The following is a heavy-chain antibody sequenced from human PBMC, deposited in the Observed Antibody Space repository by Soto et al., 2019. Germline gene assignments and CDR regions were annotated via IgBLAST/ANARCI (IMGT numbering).Heavy chain of an antibody. CDR1: GGSISSYY. CDR3: ARAKTIFGVVINYYYYYGMDV. Sequence: SETLSLTCTVSGGSISSYYWSWIRQPPGKGLEWIGYIYYSGSTNYNPSLKSRVTISVDTSKNQFSLKLSSVTAADTAVYYCARAKTIFGVVINYYYYYGMDVWGQGTMVTVSS. J-gene: IGHJ6*02. CDR2: IYYSGST. V-gene: IGHV4-59*01. D-gene: IGHD3-3*01.